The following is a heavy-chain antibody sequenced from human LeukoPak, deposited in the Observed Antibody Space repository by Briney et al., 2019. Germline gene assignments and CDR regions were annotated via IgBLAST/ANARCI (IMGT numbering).Heavy chain of an antibody. CDR3: ADDFWSGYSDFGMDV. V-gene: IGHV3-74*01. CDR2: INSDGTIT. D-gene: IGHD3-3*01. J-gene: IGHJ6*02. CDR1: GFTFSPYW. Sequence: GGSLRLSCAASGFTFSPYWMHWVRQVPGKGLVWVSDINSDGTITHYADSVKGRFTVSRDNAQDTLYLQMNSLRAEDTAVYYCADDFWSGYSDFGMDVWGQGTTVTVSS.